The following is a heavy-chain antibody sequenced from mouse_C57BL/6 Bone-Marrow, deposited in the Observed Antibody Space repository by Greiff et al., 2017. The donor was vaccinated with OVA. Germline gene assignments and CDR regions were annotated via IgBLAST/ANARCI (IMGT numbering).Heavy chain of an antibody. CDR3: TTGRYYGSSSYYFDY. V-gene: IGHV14-4*01. CDR2: IDPENGDT. D-gene: IGHD1-1*01. J-gene: IGHJ2*01. CDR1: GFNIKDDY. Sequence: EVHLVESGAELVRPGASVKLSCTASGFNIKDDYMHWVKQRPEQGLEWIGWIDPENGDTEYASKFQGKATITADTSSNTAYLQLSSLTSEDTAVYYCTTGRYYGSSSYYFDYWGQGTTLTVSS.